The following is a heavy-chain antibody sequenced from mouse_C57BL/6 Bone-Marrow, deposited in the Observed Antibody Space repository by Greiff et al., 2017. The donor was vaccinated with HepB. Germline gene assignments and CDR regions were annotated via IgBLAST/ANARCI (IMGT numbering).Heavy chain of an antibody. CDR2: IYPGDGDT. CDR1: GYAFSSYW. J-gene: IGHJ1*03. D-gene: IGHD1-1*01. Sequence: VQLVESGAELVKPGASVKISCKASGYAFSSYWMNWVKQRPGKGLEWIGQIYPGDGDTNYNGKFKGKATLTADKSSSTAYMQLSSLTSEDSAVYFCARPITTPWYFDVWGTGTTVTVSS. V-gene: IGHV1-80*01. CDR3: ARPITTPWYFDV.